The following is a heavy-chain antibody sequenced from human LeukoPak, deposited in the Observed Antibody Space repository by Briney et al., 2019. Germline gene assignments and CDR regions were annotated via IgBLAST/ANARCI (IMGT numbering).Heavy chain of an antibody. D-gene: IGHD3-16*02. CDR1: GGSISSYY. CDR2: IYYSGST. Sequence: PSETLSLTCTVSGGSISSYYWSWIRQPPGEGLEWIGYIYYSGSTNYNPSLKSRVTISVDTSKNQFSLKLSSVTAADTAVYYCARAYDYVWGSYRFDYWGQGTLVTVSS. J-gene: IGHJ4*02. CDR3: ARAYDYVWGSYRFDY. V-gene: IGHV4-59*01.